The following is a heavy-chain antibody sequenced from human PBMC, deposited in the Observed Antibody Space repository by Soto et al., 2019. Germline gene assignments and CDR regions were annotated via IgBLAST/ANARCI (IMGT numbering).Heavy chain of an antibody. Sequence: EVQLLESGGGLVQPGGSLRLSCAASGFTFSSDAMSWVRQAPGKGLEWVSAISGSGGSTYYADSVKGRFTISRDNXXXXXXXXXXXXXXXXXXXYYGAKLYYDSSGYYSRYYFDYWGQGTLVTVSS. CDR1: GFTFSSDA. D-gene: IGHD3-22*01. CDR2: ISGSGGST. CDR3: AKLYYDSSGYYSRYYFDY. J-gene: IGHJ4*02. V-gene: IGHV3-23*01.